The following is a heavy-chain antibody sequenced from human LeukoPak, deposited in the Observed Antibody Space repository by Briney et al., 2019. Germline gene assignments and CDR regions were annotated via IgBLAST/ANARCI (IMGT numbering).Heavy chain of an antibody. D-gene: IGHD3-3*01. V-gene: IGHV1-2*02. CDR3: AARTYYDFWSGYSRPPYENPLDI. J-gene: IGHJ3*02. CDR1: GYTFTGYY. CDR2: INPNSGGT. Sequence: ASVKVSCKASGYTFTGYYMHWVRQAPGQGLEWMGWINPNSGGTNYAQKFQGRVNMTRDTSISTAYMELSRLRSDDTAVYYCAARTYYDFWSGYSRPPYENPLDIWGQGTMVTVSS.